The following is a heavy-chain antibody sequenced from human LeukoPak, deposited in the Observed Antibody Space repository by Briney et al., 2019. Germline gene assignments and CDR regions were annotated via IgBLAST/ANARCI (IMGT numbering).Heavy chain of an antibody. V-gene: IGHV3-30*04. CDR3: ARDFAAAGTIFDY. J-gene: IGHJ4*02. CDR2: ISYDGSNK. Sequence: PGRSLRLSCAASGFTFSSYAMHWVRQAPGKGLEWVAVISYDGSNKYYADSVKGRFTISRDNSKNTLYLQMNSLRAEDTAVYYCARDFAAAGTIFDYWGQGTLVTVSS. CDR1: GFTFSSYA. D-gene: IGHD6-13*01.